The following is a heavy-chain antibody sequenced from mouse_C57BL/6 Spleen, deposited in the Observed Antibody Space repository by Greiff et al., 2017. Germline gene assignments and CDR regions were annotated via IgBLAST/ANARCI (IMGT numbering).Heavy chain of an antibody. CDR2: IDPSDSYT. J-gene: IGHJ3*01. Sequence: VQLQQPGAELVMPGASVKLSCKASGYTFTSYWMHWVKQRPGQGLEWIGEIDPSDSYTNYNQKFKGKSTLTVDKSSSTAYMQLSSLTSEDSAVYYCASDYDGYYEGLFAYWGEETLGTVSA. CDR3: ASDYDGYYEGLFAY. D-gene: IGHD2-3*01. V-gene: IGHV1-69*01. CDR1: GYTFTSYW.